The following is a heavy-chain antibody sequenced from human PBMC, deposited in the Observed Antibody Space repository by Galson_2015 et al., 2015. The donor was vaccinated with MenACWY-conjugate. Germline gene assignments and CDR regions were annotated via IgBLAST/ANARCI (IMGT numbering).Heavy chain of an antibody. V-gene: IGHV3-74*01. D-gene: IGHD1-26*01. J-gene: IGHJ4*02. CDR3: VALSGSSLGDY. CDR1: GFNFNIYW. Sequence: SLRLSCAASGFNFNIYWMHWVRQAPGKGLMWVSHINSDVVSTSYADSVKGRFSISRDNAKSTLYLQMNNLRAEDTAVYCCVALSGSSLGDYWGQGTLATVSS. CDR2: INSDVVST.